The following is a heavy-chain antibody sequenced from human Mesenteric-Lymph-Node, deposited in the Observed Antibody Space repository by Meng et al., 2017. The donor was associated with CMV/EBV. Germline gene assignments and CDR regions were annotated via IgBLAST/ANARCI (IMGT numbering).Heavy chain of an antibody. J-gene: IGHJ6*02. D-gene: IGHD3-22*01. V-gene: IGHV4-39*07. Sequence: GSLRLSCTVSGGSIRSSSYYWGWIRQPPGKGLEWTGSIYYPGSTYSNPSLKSRVTISVDTSKNPFSLKLSSVTAADTAVYYCARDLRVGGYISNYYYYGMDVWGQGTTVTVSS. CDR2: IYYPGST. CDR3: ARDLRVGGYISNYYYYGMDV. CDR1: GGSIRSSSYY.